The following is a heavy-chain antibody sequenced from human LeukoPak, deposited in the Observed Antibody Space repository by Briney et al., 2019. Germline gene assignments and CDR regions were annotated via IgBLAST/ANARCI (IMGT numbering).Heavy chain of an antibody. V-gene: IGHV3-11*04. J-gene: IGHJ4*02. CDR2: ISSSGDII. Sequence: PGESLRLSCAASGFTFSDYYMSWIRQAPGKGLEWVSYISSSGDIIYYADSVRGRFTISRDNTKNSLYLQMNSLRAEDTAVYYCVREVRREGGQFDYWGQGTLVTVSS. CDR3: VREVRREGGQFDY. CDR1: GFTFSDYY. D-gene: IGHD2-15*01.